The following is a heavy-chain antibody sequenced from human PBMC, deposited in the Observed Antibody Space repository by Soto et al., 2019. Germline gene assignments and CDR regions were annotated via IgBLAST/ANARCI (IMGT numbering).Heavy chain of an antibody. Sequence: EVQLVESGGGLVQPGGSLRLSCAASGFTFSSYSLNWVRQAPGKGLEWVSYISSSSSTIYYADSVKGRFTISRDNAKNSLYLQMNSLRAEGAAVDYCARIGRLRWGDYWGQGNLVTVSS. CDR2: ISSSSSTI. CDR1: GFTFSSYS. CDR3: ARIGRLRWGDY. J-gene: IGHJ4*02. D-gene: IGHD4-17*01. V-gene: IGHV3-48*01.